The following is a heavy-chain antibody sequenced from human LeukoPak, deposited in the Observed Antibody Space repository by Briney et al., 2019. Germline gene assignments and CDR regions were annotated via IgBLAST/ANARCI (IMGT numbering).Heavy chain of an antibody. J-gene: IGHJ6*02. Sequence: GGSLRLSCAASGFTFSSFAMHWVRQAPGQGLEWMGIINPSGGSTSYAQKFQGRVTMTRDTSTSAVYMELSSLRSEDTAVYYCARDWDIVVVPAAIPYGMDVWGQGTTVTVSS. V-gene: IGHV1-46*01. D-gene: IGHD2-2*02. CDR3: ARDWDIVVVPAAIPYGMDV. CDR1: GFTFSSFA. CDR2: INPSGGST.